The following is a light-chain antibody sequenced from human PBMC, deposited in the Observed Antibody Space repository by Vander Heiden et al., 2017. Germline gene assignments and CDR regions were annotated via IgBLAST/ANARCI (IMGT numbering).Light chain of an antibody. J-gene: IGKJ2*01. V-gene: IGKV1-5*03. CDR1: QSISIW. CDR2: KAS. CDR3: QHYNNFPYT. Sequence: DIQIPQSPSTLSASAGDRVTITCRASQSISIWLAWYQQKPGQAPNLLIYKASNLETGVPSRFSGSGSGTDFTLTISSLQPEDVATYYCQHYNNFPYTFGQGTKLEIK.